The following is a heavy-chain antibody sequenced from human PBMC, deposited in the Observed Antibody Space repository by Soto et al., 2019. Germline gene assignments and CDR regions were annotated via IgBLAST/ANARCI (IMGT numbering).Heavy chain of an antibody. Sequence: DVQLVESGGGLIQPGESLRLSCAAFGLTISGKKYVAWVRQAPGKGLEWVSGLYDVDGSFYADSVRGRFTTSSDSSKTTVYLQMNDLRPDDTAVYYCATWHEREHPYDVWGQGTTVTVSS. D-gene: IGHD1-1*01. CDR2: LYDVDGS. CDR3: ATWHEREHPYDV. J-gene: IGHJ3*01. CDR1: GLTISGKKY. V-gene: IGHV3-53*01.